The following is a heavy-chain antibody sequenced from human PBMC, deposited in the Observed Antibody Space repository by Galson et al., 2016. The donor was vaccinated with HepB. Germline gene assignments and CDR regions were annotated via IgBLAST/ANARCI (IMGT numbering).Heavy chain of an antibody. CDR3: ARGSSSWYRGGWFDP. J-gene: IGHJ5*02. CDR1: GFTFSYYE. D-gene: IGHD6-19*01. CDR2: ISNSGDSA. Sequence: SLRLSCAASGFTFSYYEMMWVRQAPGKGLEWVSRISNSGDSADYAESVTGRFTIARDNSNNTLFLQMSGLRPEDTAVYFCARGSSSWYRGGWFDPWGQGTLVIVSS. V-gene: IGHV3-23*01.